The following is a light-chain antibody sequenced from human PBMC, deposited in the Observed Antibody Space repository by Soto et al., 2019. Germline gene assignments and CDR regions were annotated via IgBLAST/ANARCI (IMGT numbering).Light chain of an antibody. CDR2: KAS. CDR3: QQHNSYSWT. Sequence: DIQMTQSPSTLSASVGDRVTITCRASQSISSWLAWYQQKPGKAPKLLIYKASSLESGVPSRFSGSGSGTEFTLTISSLQPDDFATYYCQQHNSYSWTFGQGTKVDI. CDR1: QSISSW. V-gene: IGKV1-5*03. J-gene: IGKJ1*01.